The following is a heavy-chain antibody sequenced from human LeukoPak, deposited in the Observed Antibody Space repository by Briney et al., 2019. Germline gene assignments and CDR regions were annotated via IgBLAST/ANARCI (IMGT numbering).Heavy chain of an antibody. CDR2: IYYSGST. D-gene: IGHD1-26*01. Sequence: PSETLSLTCTVSGGSISSSSYYWGWIRQPPGKGLEWIGSIYYSGSTYYNPSLKSRVTISVDTSKNQFSLKLSSVTAADTAVYYCARGHVIQSTTRWFDPWGRGTLVTVSS. V-gene: IGHV4-39*01. J-gene: IGHJ5*02. CDR1: GGSISSSSYY. CDR3: ARGHVIQSTTRWFDP.